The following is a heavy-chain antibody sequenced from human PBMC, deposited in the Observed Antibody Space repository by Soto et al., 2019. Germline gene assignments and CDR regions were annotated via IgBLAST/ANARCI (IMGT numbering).Heavy chain of an antibody. J-gene: IGHJ5*02. D-gene: IGHD2-15*01. Sequence: QVQLQESGPGLVKPSETLSLTCTVSGGSVSSGSYYWSWIRQPPGKGLEWIGYIYYSGSTNYNPSLKSRVTISVDTSKNQCSLKLSSVTAADTAVYYCARGVVVAATLWWFDPWGQGTLVTVSS. CDR2: IYYSGST. V-gene: IGHV4-61*01. CDR1: GGSVSSGSYY. CDR3: ARGVVVAATLWWFDP.